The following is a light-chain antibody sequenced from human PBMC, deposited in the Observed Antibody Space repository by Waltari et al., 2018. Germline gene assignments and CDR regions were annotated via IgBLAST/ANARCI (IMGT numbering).Light chain of an antibody. CDR1: TSDSGKYNL. CDR2: DVN. J-gene: IGLJ3*02. V-gene: IGLV2-23*02. CDR3: CSYAGSAISM. Sequence: QSALTQTASVSGSPGQAITISCSGTTSDSGKYNLVSWYQQHPGKAPTLITYDVNKRPSGVSNRFSVSKSGNTAFLTISGLQSADEADYYCCSYAGSAISMFGGGTKVTVL.